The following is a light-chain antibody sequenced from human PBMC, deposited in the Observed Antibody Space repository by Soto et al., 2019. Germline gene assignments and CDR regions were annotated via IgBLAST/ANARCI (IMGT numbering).Light chain of an antibody. CDR3: QQYSSAPRR. V-gene: IGKV3-20*01. J-gene: IGKJ1*01. Sequence: EMVLTQSPGTRSLSPGERATLSCRASQSVSGNFLSGYQQKPCQAPRLFIYDAANRATGIPDRFNGSESGTDFTLTISRLEPDDFAVYYCQQYSSAPRRCGQATKVEFK. CDR2: DAA. CDR1: QSVSGNF.